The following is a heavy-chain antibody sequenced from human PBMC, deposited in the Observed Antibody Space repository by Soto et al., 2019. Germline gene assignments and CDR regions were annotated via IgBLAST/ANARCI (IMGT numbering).Heavy chain of an antibody. CDR2: ISYDGSNK. J-gene: IGHJ4*02. Sequence: QVQLVESGGGVVQPGRSLRLSCAASGFTFSSYAMHWVRQAPGKGLEWVAVISYDGSNKYYADSVKGRFTISRDNSKXXXXXXXXXLRAEDTAVYYCARDPGWSRYFDYWGQGTLVTVSS. D-gene: IGHD2-15*01. CDR1: GFTFSSYA. V-gene: IGHV3-30-3*01. CDR3: ARDPGWSRYFDY.